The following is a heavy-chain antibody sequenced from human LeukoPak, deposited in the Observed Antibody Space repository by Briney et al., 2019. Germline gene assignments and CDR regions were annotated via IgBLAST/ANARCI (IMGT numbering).Heavy chain of an antibody. D-gene: IGHD6-13*01. CDR2: IQYDGSNK. CDR3: AKSRTAAGFLPP. V-gene: IGHV3-30*02. J-gene: IGHJ5*02. Sequence: GGSLRVSCAATVFTCSSYGMSWVRQAPVNGLAWVAFIQYDGSNKYYADSVKGRFTISRDNSKNTLYLQMNSLRAEDTAVYYCAKSRTAAGFLPPWGQGTLVTVSA. CDR1: VFTCSSYG.